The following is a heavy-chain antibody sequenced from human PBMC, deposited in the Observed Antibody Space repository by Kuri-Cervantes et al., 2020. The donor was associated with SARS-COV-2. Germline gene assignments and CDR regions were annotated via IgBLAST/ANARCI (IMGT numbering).Heavy chain of an antibody. D-gene: IGHD5-12*01. CDR1: GFTFSDYY. J-gene: IGHJ4*02. Sequence: GESLKISCAASGFTFSDYYMSWIRQAPGKGLKWVSYISSSGSTIYYADSVKGRFTISRDNAKNSLYLQMNSLRAEDTAVYYCARETTRGGYDYWGQGTLVTVSS. V-gene: IGHV3-11*04. CDR2: ISSSGSTI. CDR3: ARETTRGGYDY.